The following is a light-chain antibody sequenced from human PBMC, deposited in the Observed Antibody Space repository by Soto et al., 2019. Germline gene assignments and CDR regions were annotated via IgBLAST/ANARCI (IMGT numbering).Light chain of an antibody. CDR2: KAS. CDR3: QQYDIFSLT. V-gene: IGKV1-5*03. Sequence: DIQMTQSPSTLSASVGDRVTITCRASQSISSWLAWYQQKPGKAPKRLIYKASTLESGIPSRFSGGGSGTEFTLTISSLQPDDFATYYCQQYDIFSLTFGGGTKVGVK. CDR1: QSISSW. J-gene: IGKJ4*01.